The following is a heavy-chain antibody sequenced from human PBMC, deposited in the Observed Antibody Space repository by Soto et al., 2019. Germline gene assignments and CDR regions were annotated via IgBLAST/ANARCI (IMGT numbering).Heavy chain of an antibody. CDR3: ARGGNIVVVPPAAHYYYYYMDV. CDR1: GYTFTGYY. Sequence: ASVKVSCKASGYTFTGYYIHWVRQAPGQGLEWMGWINPDSGGTNYAQKFQGWVTMTRDTSISTAYMDLSRLKSDDTAVYYCARGGNIVVVPPAAHYYYYYMDVWGKGTTVTVSS. J-gene: IGHJ6*03. D-gene: IGHD2-2*01. V-gene: IGHV1-2*04. CDR2: INPDSGGT.